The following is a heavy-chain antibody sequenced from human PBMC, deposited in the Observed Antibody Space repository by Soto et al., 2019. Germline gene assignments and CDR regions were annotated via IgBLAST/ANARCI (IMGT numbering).Heavy chain of an antibody. CDR1: GGTFSSYT. Sequence: QVQLVQSGAEVKKPGSSVKVSCKASGGTFSSYTISWVRQAPGQGLEWMGRIIPILGIANYAQKFQGRVTNTADKSTSTAYMELSSLRSEDTAVYYCARDRYGDICFDYWGQGTLVTVSS. J-gene: IGHJ4*02. V-gene: IGHV1-69*08. CDR2: IIPILGIA. CDR3: ARDRYGDICFDY. D-gene: IGHD4-17*01.